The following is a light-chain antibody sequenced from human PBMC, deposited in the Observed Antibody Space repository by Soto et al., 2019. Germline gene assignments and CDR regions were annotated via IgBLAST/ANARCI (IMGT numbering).Light chain of an antibody. CDR2: IND. J-gene: IGLJ1*01. V-gene: IGLV1-44*01. CDR3: AAWDDSLNAL. Sequence: QSVLTQPPSASGTPGQRITISCSGSGSNIGDNPVNWYQQLPGAAPKLLIYINDQRPSGVPDRFSGSKSGTSASLAISGLQPEDEADYYCAAWDDSLNALFGTGTKLTVL. CDR1: GSNIGDNP.